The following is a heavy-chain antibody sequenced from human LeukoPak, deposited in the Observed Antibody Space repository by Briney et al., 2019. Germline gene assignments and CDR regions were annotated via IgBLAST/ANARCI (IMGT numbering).Heavy chain of an antibody. CDR3: ARGVRRWLVLIPLYYMDV. J-gene: IGHJ6*03. V-gene: IGHV7-4-1*02. CDR1: GYTFTSYA. Sequence: GASVKVSCKASGYTFTSYAMNWVRQAPGQGLEWMGWINTNTGDPTYAQGFTGRFVFSLDTSVSTAYLQISSLKAEDTAVYYCARGVRRWLVLIPLYYMDVWGKGTAVTVSS. D-gene: IGHD6-19*01. CDR2: INTNTGDP.